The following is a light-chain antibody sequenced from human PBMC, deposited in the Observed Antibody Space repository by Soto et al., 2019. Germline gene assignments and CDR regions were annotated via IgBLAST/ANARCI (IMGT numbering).Light chain of an antibody. CDR3: SSYTSTITRV. CDR2: DVT. J-gene: IGLJ1*01. Sequence: QSALTQPASVSGSPGQSITISCTGTSRDVGGYNSVSWYQQHPGKAPKVVIYDVTYRPSGVSNRFSGSKSGNTASLTISGLQAEDEADYYCSSYTSTITRVFGTGTKVTVL. V-gene: IGLV2-14*01. CDR1: SRDVGGYNS.